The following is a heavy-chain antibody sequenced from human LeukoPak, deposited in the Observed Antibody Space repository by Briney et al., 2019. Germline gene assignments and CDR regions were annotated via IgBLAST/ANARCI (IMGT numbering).Heavy chain of an antibody. D-gene: IGHD1-26*01. V-gene: IGHV3-23*01. CDR3: ARERGSYYLFDY. Sequence: PGGALRLSCAASGFTFSSYAMSWVRQAPGKGLEWVSAISGSGGGTYYADSVKGRFTISRDNSKNTLYLQMNSLRAEDTAVYYCARERGSYYLFDYWGQGTLVTVSS. CDR2: ISGSGGGT. CDR1: GFTFSSYA. J-gene: IGHJ4*02.